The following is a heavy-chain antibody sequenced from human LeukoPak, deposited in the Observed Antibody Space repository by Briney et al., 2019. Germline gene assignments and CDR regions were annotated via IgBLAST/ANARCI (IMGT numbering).Heavy chain of an antibody. CDR2: IYYSGSA. J-gene: IGHJ4*02. Sequence: SETLSLTCTVSGGSISSNNYYWGWIRRPPGKGLEWIGSIYYSGSAYYNPSLKSQVTISVDTSKNQFSLRLSSVTAADAALYYCTRIRGYSYGYIGYWGQGTLVTVSS. CDR1: GGSISSNNYY. CDR3: TRIRGYSYGYIGY. D-gene: IGHD5-18*01. V-gene: IGHV4-39*01.